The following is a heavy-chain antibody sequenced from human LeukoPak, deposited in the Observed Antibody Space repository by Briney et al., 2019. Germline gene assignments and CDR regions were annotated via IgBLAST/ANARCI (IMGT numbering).Heavy chain of an antibody. CDR2: TYYRSNWYN. J-gene: IGHJ6*02. CDR3: ARAAASVSRWPVTYYGMDV. Sequence: SQTLSLTCAISGDSFSSNSAAWNWIRQSPSRGLEWLGRTYYRSNWYNDYAVSVKSRITINPDTSKHQFSLQLNSVTPEDTAVYYCARAAASVSRWPVTYYGMDVWGQGTTVTVSS. D-gene: IGHD2-2*01. V-gene: IGHV6-1*01. CDR1: GDSFSSNSAA.